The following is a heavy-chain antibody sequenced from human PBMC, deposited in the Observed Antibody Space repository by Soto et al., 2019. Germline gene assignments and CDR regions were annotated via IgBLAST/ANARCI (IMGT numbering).Heavy chain of an antibody. J-gene: IGHJ4*02. D-gene: IGHD2-8*01. CDR2: ISGSSSMI. V-gene: IGHV3-48*01. Sequence: EVQLVESGGGLVRLGGSLRLSCEASGFTFSSYSMNWVRQVPGKGLEWVSYISGSSSMIYYADSVKGRFTISRDNAKNSLYLQMNSLRAEDTAVYYCARDLNPRQEMLYALLGYWGQGTLVTVSS. CDR1: GFTFSSYS. CDR3: ARDLNPRQEMLYALLGY.